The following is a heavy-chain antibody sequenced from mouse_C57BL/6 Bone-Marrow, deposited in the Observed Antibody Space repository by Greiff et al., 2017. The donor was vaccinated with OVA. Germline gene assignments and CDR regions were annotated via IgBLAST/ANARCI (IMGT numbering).Heavy chain of an antibody. CDR2: IDPENGDT. J-gene: IGHJ2*01. D-gene: IGHD2-1*01. V-gene: IGHV14-4*01. Sequence: VHVKQSGAELVRPGASVKLSCTASGFNIKDDYMHWVKQRPEQGLEWIGWIDPENGDTEYASKFQGKATITADTSSNTAYLQRSSLTSEDTAVYYCTSYGNVDYWGQGTTLTVSS. CDR3: TSYGNVDY. CDR1: GFNIKDDY.